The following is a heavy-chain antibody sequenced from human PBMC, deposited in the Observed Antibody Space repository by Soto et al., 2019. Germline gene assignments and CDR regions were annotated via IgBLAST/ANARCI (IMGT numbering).Heavy chain of an antibody. D-gene: IGHD6-13*01. CDR2: ISGSGGST. CDR3: AKASSSSWRYFFDY. CDR1: GFTFSSYA. V-gene: IGHV3-23*01. Sequence: GGSLRLSCAASGFTFSSYAMSWVRQAPGKGLEWVSAISGSGGSTYYGDSVKGRFTISRDNSKNTLYLQMNSLRAEDTAVYYCAKASSSSWRYFFDYWGQGTLVTVSS. J-gene: IGHJ4*02.